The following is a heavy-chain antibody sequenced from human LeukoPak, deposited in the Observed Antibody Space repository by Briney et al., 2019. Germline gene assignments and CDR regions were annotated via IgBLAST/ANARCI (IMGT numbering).Heavy chain of an antibody. CDR2: ISSSSSYI. CDR1: VFTLCSYS. J-gene: IGHJ6*03. V-gene: IGHV3-21*01. Sequence: GGSLRLSCAPSVFTLCSYSMNWVRQAPGKGLEWVSSISSSSSYIYYADSVKRRFTISRDNAKNTLYLQMNSQRAEDTAVYYCASGYCTGGVCYSIHMDVWGKGTTVTVSS. D-gene: IGHD2-8*02. CDR3: ASGYCTGGVCYSIHMDV.